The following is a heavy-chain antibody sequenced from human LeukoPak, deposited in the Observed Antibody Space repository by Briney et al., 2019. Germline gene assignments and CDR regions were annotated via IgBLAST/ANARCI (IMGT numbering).Heavy chain of an antibody. D-gene: IGHD4/OR15-4a*01. J-gene: IGHJ6*02. CDR3: ASLRAKGLKYHYGMDV. CDR1: GFTVNSNL. Sequence: GGSLRLSCAASGFTVNSNLMSWVRQAPGKGLEWVSVIYGGDTTYYADSVKGRFTISRDISKNTVYLQMNSLRSEDTAVYYCASLRAKGLKYHYGMDVWGQGTTVTVSS. CDR2: IYGGDTT. V-gene: IGHV3-53*05.